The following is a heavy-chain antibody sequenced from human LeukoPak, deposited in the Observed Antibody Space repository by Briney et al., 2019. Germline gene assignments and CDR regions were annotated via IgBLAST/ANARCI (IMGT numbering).Heavy chain of an antibody. CDR2: MSSNGNSR. Sequence: GGSLRLSCAASGYTFNNYAMHWVRQAPGKGLEWVTIMSSNGNSRFYANSVRGRFTVSRDSSNNTLYLQMNGLSAKDTAVYYCARGTAYYYGMDVRGQGTTVIVSS. D-gene: IGHD5-18*01. J-gene: IGHJ6*02. CDR1: GYTFNNYA. CDR3: ARGTAYYYGMDV. V-gene: IGHV3-30*01.